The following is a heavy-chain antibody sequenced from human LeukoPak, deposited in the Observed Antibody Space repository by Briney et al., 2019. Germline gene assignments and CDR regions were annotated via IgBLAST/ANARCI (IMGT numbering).Heavy chain of an antibody. J-gene: IGHJ4*02. CDR3: AREYCSGGICYAYFDY. CDR2: INPNSGDT. CDR1: GYTFTGYY. Sequence: ASVKVSCKASGYTFTGYYMHWVRQAPGQGLGWMGRINPNSGDTTYAQKFQGRVTMTRDTSISTAYMALSSLRSDDTAVYYCAREYCSGGICYAYFDYWGQGTLVTVSS. V-gene: IGHV1-2*06. D-gene: IGHD2-15*01.